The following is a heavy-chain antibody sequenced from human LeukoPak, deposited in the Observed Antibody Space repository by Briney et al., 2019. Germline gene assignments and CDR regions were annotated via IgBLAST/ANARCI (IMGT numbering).Heavy chain of an antibody. J-gene: IGHJ4*02. CDR3: VKGGFTYYDD. CDR1: GFTFDYSA. Sequence: PAGGSLRLSCAASGFTFDYSAMTWVRQAPEKGLEWVSTINTGDITFYANSVKGRFTISRDSSKNALFLQMNSLRAEDTAIYYCVKGGFTYYDDWGQGTLVTVSS. D-gene: IGHD3-22*01. CDR2: INTGDIT. V-gene: IGHV3-23*01.